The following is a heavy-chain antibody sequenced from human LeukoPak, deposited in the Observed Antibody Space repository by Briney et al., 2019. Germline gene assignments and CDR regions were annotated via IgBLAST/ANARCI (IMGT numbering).Heavy chain of an antibody. V-gene: IGHV1-2*02. D-gene: IGHD3-10*01. J-gene: IGHJ3*02. Sequence: ASVKVSCKASGYTFTGYYMHWVRQTPGQGLEWMGWINPNSGGTNYAQKFQGRVTMTRDTSISTAYMELSRLRSDDTAVYYCAREWVLSDGSGSYFILFDIWGQGTMVTVSS. CDR1: GYTFTGYY. CDR3: AREWVLSDGSGSYFILFDI. CDR2: INPNSGGT.